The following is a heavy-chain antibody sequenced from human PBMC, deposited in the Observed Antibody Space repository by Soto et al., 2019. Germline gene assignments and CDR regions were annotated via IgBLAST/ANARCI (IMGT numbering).Heavy chain of an antibody. V-gene: IGHV3-9*01. Sequence: SLRLSCAASGFTFDDYAMHWVRQAPGKGLEWVSGISWNSGSIGYADSVKGRFTISRDNAKNSLYLQMNSLRAEDTALYYCASLQVGWDAFDIWGQGTMVNVSS. D-gene: IGHD4-4*01. CDR2: ISWNSGSI. J-gene: IGHJ3*02. CDR3: ASLQVGWDAFDI. CDR1: GFTFDDYA.